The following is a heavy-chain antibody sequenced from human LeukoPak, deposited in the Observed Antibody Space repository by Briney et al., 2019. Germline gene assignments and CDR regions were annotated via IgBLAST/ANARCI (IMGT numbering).Heavy chain of an antibody. CDR2: IYYSGST. CDR1: GDSISSYY. J-gene: IGHJ4*02. V-gene: IGHV4-59*01. Sequence: KPSETLSLPCTVSGDSISSYYWNWIRQPPGKGLEWIGYIYYSGSTKYNASLKSRVTISLDTSNNQFSLKLRPMTAADTAVYYCARSYSSGPFDLWGQGTLVIASS. D-gene: IGHD6-19*01. CDR3: ARSYSSGPFDL.